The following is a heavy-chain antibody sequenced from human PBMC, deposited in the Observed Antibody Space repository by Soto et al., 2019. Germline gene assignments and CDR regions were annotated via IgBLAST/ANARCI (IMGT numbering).Heavy chain of an antibody. Sequence: SETLSLTCTVSGGSVSSGSYYWSWIRQPPGKGLEWIGEIYHSGSTNYNPSLKSRVTISVDKSKNQFSLKLSSVTAADTAVYYCARRMVRGPSFDYWGQGTLVTVSS. V-gene: IGHV4-39*07. D-gene: IGHD3-10*01. J-gene: IGHJ4*02. CDR1: GGSVSSGSYY. CDR3: ARRMVRGPSFDY. CDR2: IYHSGST.